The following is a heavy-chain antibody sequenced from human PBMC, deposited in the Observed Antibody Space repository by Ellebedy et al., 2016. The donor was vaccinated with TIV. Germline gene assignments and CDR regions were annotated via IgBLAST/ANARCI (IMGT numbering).Heavy chain of an antibody. Sequence: GGSLRLSCAASGSTFSSYNIIWVRQAPGKGLEWISYISSDTLTTEYADSVKGRFTISRDNAKNSVYLQMKSLRAEDTAVYFCARDMGRRLQFLGLWGQGTLVTVSS. J-gene: IGHJ4*02. CDR3: ARDMGRRLQFLGL. D-gene: IGHD5-24*01. V-gene: IGHV3-48*04. CDR2: ISSDTLTT. CDR1: GSTFSSYN.